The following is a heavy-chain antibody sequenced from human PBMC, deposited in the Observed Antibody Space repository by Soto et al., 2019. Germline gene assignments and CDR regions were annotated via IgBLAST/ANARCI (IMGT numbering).Heavy chain of an antibody. D-gene: IGHD2-15*01. V-gene: IGHV4-59*01. J-gene: IGHJ4*02. Sequence: QVQLQESGPGLVKPSETLSLTCAVSGDSISSYYCMWIRQPPGKGLESIGYLYYGRSANYNPSLKSRVTLSVDPSPNQCALTLCSMTAADTAVYYCALRSMAVVPEYWGQGTLVTVSS. CDR3: ALRSMAVVPEY. CDR1: GDSISSYY. CDR2: LYYGRSA.